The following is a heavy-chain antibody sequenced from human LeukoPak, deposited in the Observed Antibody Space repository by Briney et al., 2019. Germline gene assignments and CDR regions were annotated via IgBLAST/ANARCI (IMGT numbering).Heavy chain of an antibody. CDR1: GFSFSSHW. D-gene: IGHD4-17*01. V-gene: IGHV3-74*01. CDR3: ARVDYGDLDY. J-gene: IGHJ4*02. CDR2: ISDDGSYT. Sequence: PGGSLRLSCAASGFSFSSHWVHWVRQAPGKGLVWVSRISDDGSYTSNVDSVKGRFTISRDNVNNMLYLHMNSLRAEDTAVYYCARVDYGDLDYWGQGTLVTVSS.